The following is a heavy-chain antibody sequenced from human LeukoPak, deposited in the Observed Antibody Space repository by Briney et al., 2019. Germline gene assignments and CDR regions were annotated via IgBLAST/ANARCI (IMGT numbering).Heavy chain of an antibody. CDR1: GFTFSNYA. CDR3: AKDWGPHYASGSSYFDS. CDR2: ISGGGSNT. V-gene: IGHV3-23*01. D-gene: IGHD3-10*01. J-gene: IGHJ4*02. Sequence: PGGSLRLSCAASGFTFSNYAMNWVRQAPGKGLEWVSSISGGGSNTYYADSVKGRLTISRDNSKNTLYLQMNSLRAGDTAVYFCAKDWGPHYASGSSYFDSWGQGTLVTVSS.